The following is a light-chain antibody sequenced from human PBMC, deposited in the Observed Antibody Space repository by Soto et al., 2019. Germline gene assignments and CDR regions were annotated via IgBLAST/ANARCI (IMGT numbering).Light chain of an antibody. CDR1: SSDVGGYNY. V-gene: IGLV2-14*03. Sequence: QSALTQPASVSESPGQSITISCTGTSSDVGGYNYVSWFQQHPDRAPKLIIYDVTNRPSGISNRFSGSKSGNTASLTISGLQAEDEADYYCATWDSSLSGVVFGGGTQLTVL. J-gene: IGLJ2*01. CDR2: DVT. CDR3: ATWDSSLSGVV.